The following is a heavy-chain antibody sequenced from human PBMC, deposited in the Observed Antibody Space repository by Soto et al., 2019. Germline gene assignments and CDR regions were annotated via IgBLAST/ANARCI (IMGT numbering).Heavy chain of an antibody. Sequence: ASVKVSCKASGYTFTSDGITWVRQAPGQGLEWVGWINAHNGNTNYEQRLQDRLTLTTDTSTNTAYMELRNLRSDDTAVYYCARFRAGEAFDSWGHGTLVTVSS. CDR3: ARFRAGEAFDS. V-gene: IGHV1-18*01. CDR2: INAHNGNT. D-gene: IGHD2-21*01. CDR1: GYTFTSDG. J-gene: IGHJ4*01.